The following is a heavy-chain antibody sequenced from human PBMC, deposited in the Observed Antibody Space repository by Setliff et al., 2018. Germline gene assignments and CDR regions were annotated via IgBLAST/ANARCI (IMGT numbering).Heavy chain of an antibody. J-gene: IGHJ4*02. CDR3: ARPRYSSTWYEIKGFDY. Sequence: LGESLKISCKASGYSFTTYWIAWVRQMPGKGLEWMGVIYPGDYDTSYSPSFQGRVTISADKSISTAYLQWSSLKASDTAMYYCARPRYSSTWYEIKGFDYWGQGTLVTVSS. CDR2: IYPGDYDT. D-gene: IGHD6-13*01. CDR1: GYSFTTYW. V-gene: IGHV5-51*01.